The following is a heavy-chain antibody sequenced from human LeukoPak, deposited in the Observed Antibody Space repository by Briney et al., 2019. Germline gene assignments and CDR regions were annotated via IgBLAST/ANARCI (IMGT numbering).Heavy chain of an antibody. Sequence: ASVKVSCKASGYTFTSYGISWVRQAPGQGLEWMGWISAYNGNTSYAQKLQGRVTMTTDTSTSTAYMELRSLRSDDTAVYYCARDYEDFWSGPNPYFDYWGQGTLVTVSS. CDR2: ISAYNGNT. V-gene: IGHV1-18*01. CDR1: GYTFTSYG. D-gene: IGHD3-3*01. J-gene: IGHJ4*02. CDR3: ARDYEDFWSGPNPYFDY.